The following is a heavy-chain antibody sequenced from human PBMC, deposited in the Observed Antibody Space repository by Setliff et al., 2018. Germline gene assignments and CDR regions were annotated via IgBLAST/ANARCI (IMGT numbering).Heavy chain of an antibody. CDR1: RFTFSNYW. J-gene: IGHJ6*02. D-gene: IGHD2-2*01. V-gene: IGHV3-7*03. CDR2: IKEDGSEK. CDR3: AKGYCSSTSCYSNYYGMDV. Sequence: PGGVPRLSCAASRFTFSNYWMSWVRQAPGKGLEWVANIKEDGSEKYYVDSVKGRFTISRDNSKNSLYLQMNSLRTEDTALYYCAKGYCSSTSCYSNYYGMDVWGQGTTVTVSS.